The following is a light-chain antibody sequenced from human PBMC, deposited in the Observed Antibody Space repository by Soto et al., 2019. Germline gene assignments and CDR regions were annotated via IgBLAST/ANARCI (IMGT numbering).Light chain of an antibody. V-gene: IGKV1-5*03. J-gene: IGKJ4*01. Sequence: DIQMTQSPSTLSASVGDRVTITCRASQSISTWLAWYQQKPGKAPKLLIYKASSLERGVPSRFSGSGSGTELTLTISSLQPDDFATYYCQQYNSFVTFGGGTKVEIK. CDR2: KAS. CDR1: QSISTW. CDR3: QQYNSFVT.